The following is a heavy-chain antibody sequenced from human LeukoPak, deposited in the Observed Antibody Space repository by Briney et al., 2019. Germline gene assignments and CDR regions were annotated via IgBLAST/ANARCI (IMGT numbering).Heavy chain of an antibody. CDR2: IKAKAHGGTI. CDR3: TTDGVGVEGATYDN. Sequence: GGSLRLSCAASGSTFINAWMAWVRQAPGKGLEWVGRIKAKAHGGTIEYAAPVKGRFTISRDDSKNTLYLQMNSLKTEDTAVYYCTTDGVGVEGATYDNWGQGTLVSVSS. CDR1: GSTFINAW. V-gene: IGHV3-15*01. J-gene: IGHJ4*02. D-gene: IGHD1-26*01.